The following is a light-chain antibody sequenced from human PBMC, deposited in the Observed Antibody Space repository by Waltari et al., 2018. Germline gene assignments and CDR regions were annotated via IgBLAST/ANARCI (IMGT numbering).Light chain of an antibody. CDR3: MQGTHLPLT. CDR2: LNS. CDR1: QSLLHSDGYTY. Sequence: DIVMTQTPLHLPVTPGAPAFISCRSSQSLLHSDGYTYLDWYLQRPGHSPQLLIYLNSRRPSGVPDRFSVSGSGTDFTLKISRVEAEDVGIYFCMQGTHLPLTFGPGTKLDIK. J-gene: IGKJ3*01. V-gene: IGKV2-29*03.